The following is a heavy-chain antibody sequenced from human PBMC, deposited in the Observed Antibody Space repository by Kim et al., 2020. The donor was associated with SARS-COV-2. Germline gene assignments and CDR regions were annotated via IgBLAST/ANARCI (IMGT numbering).Heavy chain of an antibody. D-gene: IGHD2-2*01. CDR3: ARAHPRQLLGTNPFDY. CDR1: GFTFSSYS. V-gene: IGHV3-21*01. CDR2: ISSSSSYI. Sequence: GGSLRLSCAASGFTFSSYSMNWVRQAPGKGLEWVSSISSSSSYIYYADSVKGRFTISRDNAKNSLYLQMNSLRAEDTAVYYCARAHPRQLLGTNPFDYWGQGTLVTVSS. J-gene: IGHJ4*02.